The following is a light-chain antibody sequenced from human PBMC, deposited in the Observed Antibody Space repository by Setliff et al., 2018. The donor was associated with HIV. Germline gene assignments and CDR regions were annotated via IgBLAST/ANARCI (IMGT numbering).Light chain of an antibody. CDR1: SSDVGGYKF. J-gene: IGLJ1*01. Sequence: QSALAQPASVSGSPGQSITISCTGTSSDVGGYKFVSWYQQHPGKAPKLMIYEVSNRPSGVSDRFSGSNSGSTASLTISGLQAEDEADYYCGSYTSTTSYVFGSGTKGTVL. CDR3: GSYTSTTSYV. CDR2: EVS. V-gene: IGLV2-14*01.